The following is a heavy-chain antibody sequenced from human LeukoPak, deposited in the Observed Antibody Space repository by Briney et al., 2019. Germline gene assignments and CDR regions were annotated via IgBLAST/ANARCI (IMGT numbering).Heavy chain of an antibody. D-gene: IGHD3-3*01. CDR2: ISSSSSTI. CDR1: GFTFSSYS. J-gene: IGHJ5*02. Sequence: PGGSLRLSCAASGFTFSSYSMNWVRQAPGKGLEWVSYISSSSSTIYYADSVKGRFTISRDNAKNTLYLQMNSLRAEDTAVYYCARDHTSLLRFLEWPLSSFDPWGQGTLVTVSS. CDR3: ARDHTSLLRFLEWPLSSFDP. V-gene: IGHV3-48*01.